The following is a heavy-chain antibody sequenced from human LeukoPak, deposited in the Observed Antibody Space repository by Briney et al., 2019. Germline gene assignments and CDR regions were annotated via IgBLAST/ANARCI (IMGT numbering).Heavy chain of an antibody. Sequence: GGSLRLSCAASGFTFSSYAMSWVRQAPGKGLEWVSAISGSGGSTYYADSVKGRFTISRDNSKNTLYLQMNSLRAEDTAVYYCAKEHIVVVPAAMEFDPWGQGTLVTISS. V-gene: IGHV3-23*01. CDR2: ISGSGGST. D-gene: IGHD2-2*01. CDR1: GFTFSSYA. CDR3: AKEHIVVVPAAMEFDP. J-gene: IGHJ5*02.